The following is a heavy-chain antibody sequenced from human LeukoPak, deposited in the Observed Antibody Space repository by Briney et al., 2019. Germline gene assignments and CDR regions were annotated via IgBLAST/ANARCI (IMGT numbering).Heavy chain of an antibody. CDR2: ISVSNTYI. Sequence: GGSLRLSCAASGFTFNNYAMNWVRQAPGKGLEWVSSISVSNTYIYYTDSLKGRFTVSRDNAKNSLYLQMNSLRAEDTAVYYCARGSVGDFDYWGQGTLVTVSS. D-gene: IGHD2-21*01. J-gene: IGHJ4*02. CDR1: GFTFNNYA. V-gene: IGHV3-21*01. CDR3: ARGSVGDFDY.